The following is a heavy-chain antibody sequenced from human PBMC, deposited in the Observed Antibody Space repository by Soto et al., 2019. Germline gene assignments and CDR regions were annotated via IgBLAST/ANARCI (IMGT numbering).Heavy chain of an antibody. CDR3: ARGPGYDFWSAYYYYGMDV. J-gene: IGHJ6*02. CDR2: IYYSGST. D-gene: IGHD3-3*01. V-gene: IGHV4-61*01. Sequence: QVQLQESGPGLVKPSETLSVTCTVSGDSVSGGSYYWSWIRQPPGKGLEWIGYIYYSGSTNYNPSHKSRVTMSVDPSKNQFSLKLSSVTAADTAVYYCARGPGYDFWSAYYYYGMDVWGQGTTVTVSS. CDR1: GDSVSGGSYY.